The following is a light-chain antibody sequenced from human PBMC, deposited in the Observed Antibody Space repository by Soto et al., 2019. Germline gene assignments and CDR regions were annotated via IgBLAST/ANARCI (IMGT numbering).Light chain of an antibody. CDR2: EVS. Sequence: QSALTQPPSASGSPGQSVTISCTGTSSDVGGYNYVSWYQQHPGKAPKLMIYEVSKRPSGVPDRFSGSKSGNTASLTVSGLQAEDEADYYGSSYAGSNPSFGTGTKLTVL. CDR1: SSDVGGYNY. V-gene: IGLV2-8*01. J-gene: IGLJ1*01. CDR3: SSYAGSNPS.